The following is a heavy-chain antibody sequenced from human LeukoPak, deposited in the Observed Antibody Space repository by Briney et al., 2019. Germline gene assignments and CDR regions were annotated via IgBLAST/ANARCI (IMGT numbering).Heavy chain of an antibody. V-gene: IGHV4-59*08. CDR1: GGSISNYY. D-gene: IGHD6-19*01. CDR2: IYYSGNT. Sequence: SETLSLTCTVSGGSISNYYWSWIRQPPGKGLEWIGYIYYSGNTNYNPSLKSRVTISVDTSKNQLSLKLNSVTAADTAVYYCARHSPSGWNHFDYWGQGTPVTVSS. J-gene: IGHJ4*02. CDR3: ARHSPSGWNHFDY.